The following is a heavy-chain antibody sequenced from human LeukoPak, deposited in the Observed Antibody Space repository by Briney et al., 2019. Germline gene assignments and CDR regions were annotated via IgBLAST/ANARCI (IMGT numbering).Heavy chain of an antibody. CDR2: ISSSSSYI. V-gene: IGHV3-21*01. J-gene: IGHJ4*02. Sequence: GGSLRLSCAASGFTFSSYSVNWVRQAPGKGLEWVSSISSSSSYIYYADSVKGRFTISRDNAKNSLYLQMNSLRAEDTAVYYCASNDFWSGYYQFDYWGQGTLVTVSS. CDR1: GFTFSSYS. CDR3: ASNDFWSGYYQFDY. D-gene: IGHD3-3*01.